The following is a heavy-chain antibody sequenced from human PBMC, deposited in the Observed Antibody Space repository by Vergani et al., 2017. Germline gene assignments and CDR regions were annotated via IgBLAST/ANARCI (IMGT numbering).Heavy chain of an antibody. CDR2: LIPIFGTA. CDR3: ARDVDTRGYIDGHYYYYYIDV. Sequence: QVQLVQSGAEVKKPGSSVKVSCKASGGTFSSYAISWVRQAPGQGLEWMGGLIPIFGTANYAQKFQGRVTITADESTSTAYMELSSLRSEDTAVYYCARDVDTRGYIDGHYYYYYIDVWGKGTTVTVSS. J-gene: IGHJ6*03. CDR1: GGTFSSYA. V-gene: IGHV1-69*01. D-gene: IGHD5-18*01.